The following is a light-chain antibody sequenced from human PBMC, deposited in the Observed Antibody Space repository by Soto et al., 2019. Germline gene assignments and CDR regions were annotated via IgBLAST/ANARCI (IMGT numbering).Light chain of an antibody. CDR3: QQRSNWPRT. CDR1: QSISSW. V-gene: IGKV1-5*03. Sequence: DSQMTQSPSALSASVGDRVTITCRASQSISSWLAWYQQKPGKAPKLLIYKASSLESRVPSRFSGSGSGTEFTLTISSLQPDDLAVYFCQQRSNWPRTFGQGTKVDIK. J-gene: IGKJ1*01. CDR2: KAS.